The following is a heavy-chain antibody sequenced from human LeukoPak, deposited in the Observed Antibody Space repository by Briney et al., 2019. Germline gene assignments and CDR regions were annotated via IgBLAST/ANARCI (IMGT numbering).Heavy chain of an antibody. CDR1: GFTFSGFA. V-gene: IGHV3-9*01. CDR2: ISWDSGAI. J-gene: IGHJ4*02. CDR3: AKDFRGNHYFDY. D-gene: IGHD5-12*01. Sequence: TGGSLRLSCAASGFTFSGFAMHWVRHAPGKGLEWVSGISWDSGAIGYADSVKGRFTISRDNAKNSLYLQMNSLRPEDTALYSCAKDFRGNHYFDYWGQGTLVTVSS.